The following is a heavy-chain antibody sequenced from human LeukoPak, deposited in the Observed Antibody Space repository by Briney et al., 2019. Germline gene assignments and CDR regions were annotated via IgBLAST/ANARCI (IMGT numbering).Heavy chain of an antibody. D-gene: IGHD3-9*01. Sequence: GGSLRLSCAASGFTFSSYWMSWVRQAPGKGLEWVANIKQDGSEKYSVDSVKGRFTISSDNAKTSAYLQMNSLRAEDTAVYYCAVGVGWLIDYWGQGIQVTVSS. CDR2: IKQDGSEK. CDR1: GFTFSSYW. V-gene: IGHV3-7*01. J-gene: IGHJ4*02. CDR3: AVGVGWLIDY.